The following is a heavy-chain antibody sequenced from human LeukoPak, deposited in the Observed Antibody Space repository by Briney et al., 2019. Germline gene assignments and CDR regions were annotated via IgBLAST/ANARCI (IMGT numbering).Heavy chain of an antibody. CDR2: ISSSSSYI. J-gene: IGHJ6*03. Sequence: GGSLRLSCAASGFTFSSYSMNWVRQAPGKGLEWVSSISSSSSYIYYADSVKGRFTISRDNAKNSLYLQMNSLRAEDTAVYYCARGIAVAASYMDVWGKGTTVTVSS. CDR3: ARGIAVAASYMDV. CDR1: GFTFSSYS. D-gene: IGHD6-19*01. V-gene: IGHV3-21*01.